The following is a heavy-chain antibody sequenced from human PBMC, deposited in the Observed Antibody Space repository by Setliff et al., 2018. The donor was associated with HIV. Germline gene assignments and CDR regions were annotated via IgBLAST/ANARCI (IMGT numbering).Heavy chain of an antibody. CDR3: ARTVDYKGLDT. V-gene: IGHV3-30*04. Sequence: PGGSLRLSCAASGFTFRDHAVHWVRQAPGKGLEWVAIISYDGTKTHYSDSVKGRFIVSRDNAKSTLFLQMNSLRAEDTAMYYCARTVDYKGLDTWGQGTMVTVSS. D-gene: IGHD4-4*01. CDR2: ISYDGTKT. J-gene: IGHJ3*02. CDR1: GFTFRDHA.